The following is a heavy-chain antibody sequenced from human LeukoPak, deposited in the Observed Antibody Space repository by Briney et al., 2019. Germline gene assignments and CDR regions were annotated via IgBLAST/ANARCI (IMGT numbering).Heavy chain of an antibody. D-gene: IGHD2-2*01. J-gene: IGHJ4*02. CDR3: ARDTYCSSTSCFQPPFDY. V-gene: IGHV1-18*01. CDR1: GYTFTSYG. Sequence: ASVKVSCKASGYTFTSYGISWVRQAPGQGLEWMGWISAYNGNTNYAQKLQGRVTMTTDTSTSTAYMELRSLRSDDTAVYYCARDTYCSSTSCFQPPFDYWGQGTLVTVSS. CDR2: ISAYNGNT.